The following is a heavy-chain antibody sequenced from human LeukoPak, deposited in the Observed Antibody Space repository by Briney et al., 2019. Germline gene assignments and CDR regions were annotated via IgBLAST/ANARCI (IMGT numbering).Heavy chain of an antibody. Sequence: PGGSLRLSCAASGFTFNNCAMSWVRQAPGKGLGWVSGISGSGSRTDYADSVKGRVTISRDNSKNTLYLHMDTLRDEDTAIYHCAKDRHGDYSTSWYFDLWGRGTLVTASS. CDR2: ISGSGSRT. J-gene: IGHJ2*01. CDR3: AKDRHGDYSTSWYFDL. CDR1: GFTFNNCA. D-gene: IGHD4-11*01. V-gene: IGHV3-23*01.